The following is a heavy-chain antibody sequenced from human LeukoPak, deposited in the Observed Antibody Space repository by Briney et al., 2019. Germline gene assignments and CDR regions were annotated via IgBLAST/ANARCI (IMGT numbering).Heavy chain of an antibody. J-gene: IGHJ4*02. CDR2: IGPTGSDR. CDR3: ATETNGRHYDY. V-gene: IGHV3-21*06. Sequence: GGSLRLSCAASGFTFSSYEMNWVRQAPGKGLEWVASIGPTGSDRYHADSIKGRFTISRDNANNFLYLQMNSLRAEDTAVYYCATETNGRHYDYWGQGTLLTVSS. D-gene: IGHD1-14*01. CDR1: GFTFSSYE.